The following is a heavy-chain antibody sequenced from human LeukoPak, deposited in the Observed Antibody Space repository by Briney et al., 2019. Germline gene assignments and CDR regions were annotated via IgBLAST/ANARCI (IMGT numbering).Heavy chain of an antibody. CDR2: IYYSGST. CDR1: GGSVSSGSYY. V-gene: IGHV4-61*01. CDR3: ARAVGSSGWPLDY. J-gene: IGHJ4*02. D-gene: IGHD6-19*01. Sequence: PETLSLTCTVSGGSVSSGSYYWSWIRQPPGKGLEWIGYIYYSGSTNYNPSLKSRVTISVDTSKNQFSLKLSSVTAADTAVYYCARAVGSSGWPLDYWGQGTLVTVSS.